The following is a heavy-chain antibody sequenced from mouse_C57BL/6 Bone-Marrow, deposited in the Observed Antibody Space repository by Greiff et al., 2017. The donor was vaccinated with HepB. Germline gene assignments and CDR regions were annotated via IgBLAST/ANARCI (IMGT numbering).Heavy chain of an antibody. J-gene: IGHJ2*01. CDR2: ISDGGSYT. CDR3: ARDPPHFDY. V-gene: IGHV5-4*01. Sequence: EVNLVESGGGLVKPGGSLKLSCAASGFNFSSYAMSWVRQTPEKRLEWVATISDGGSYTYYPDNVKGRFTISRDNAKKNLYLQMSHLQSEDTAMYYCARDPPHFDYWGQGTTLTVSS. CDR1: GFNFSSYA.